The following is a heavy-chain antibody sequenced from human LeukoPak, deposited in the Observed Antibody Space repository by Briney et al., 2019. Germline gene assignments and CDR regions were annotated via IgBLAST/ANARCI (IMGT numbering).Heavy chain of an antibody. V-gene: IGHV3-66*01. Sequence: GGSLRLSCAVFGFTVSSNYMNWVRQAPGKGLEWVSVIYTGGSTYYADSVKGRSTISRDTSKNTLYLQMNSLRVEDTALYYCARARDFDYWGQGTLVTVSS. CDR1: GFTVSSNY. J-gene: IGHJ4*02. CDR2: IYTGGST. CDR3: ARARDFDY.